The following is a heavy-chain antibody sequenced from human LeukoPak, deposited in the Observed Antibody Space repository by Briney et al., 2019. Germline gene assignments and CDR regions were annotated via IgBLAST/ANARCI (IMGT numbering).Heavy chain of an antibody. V-gene: IGHV4-38-2*02. Sequence: SETLSLTCTVSGYSISSGYYWGWIRQPPGKGLEWIGSIYHSGSTYYNPSLKSRVTISVDTSKNQFSPKLSSVTAADTAVYYCARVRTNVRYYDSSGYFDYWGQGTLVTVSS. CDR2: IYHSGST. D-gene: IGHD3-22*01. CDR3: ARVRTNVRYYDSSGYFDY. CDR1: GYSISSGYY. J-gene: IGHJ4*02.